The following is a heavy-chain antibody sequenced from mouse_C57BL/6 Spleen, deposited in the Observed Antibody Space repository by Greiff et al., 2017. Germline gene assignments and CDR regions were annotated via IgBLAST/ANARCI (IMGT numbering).Heavy chain of an antibody. CDR3: ARSVYGSSSWFAY. J-gene: IGHJ3*01. V-gene: IGHV1-7*01. D-gene: IGHD1-1*01. Sequence: VQLQESGAELAKPGASVKLSCKASGYTFTSYWMHWVKQRPGQGLEWIGYITPSSGYTKYNQKFKDKATLTADKSSSTAYMQLSSLTYEDSAVYYCARSVYGSSSWFAYWGQGTLVTVSA. CDR1: GYTFTSYW. CDR2: ITPSSGYT.